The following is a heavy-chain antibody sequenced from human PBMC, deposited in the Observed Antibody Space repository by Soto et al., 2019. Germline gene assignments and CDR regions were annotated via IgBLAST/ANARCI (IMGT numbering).Heavy chain of an antibody. D-gene: IGHD6-19*01. V-gene: IGHV4-30-2*01. CDR2: IYHSVST. J-gene: IGHJ5*02. CDR3: ARAQWLVLDT. Sequence: SETLSLTCTVSGGSISSGGYSWSWIRQPPGTGLEWIGYIYHSVSTYYNPSLRSRVTISLDRSKNHFSLKLSSVSAADTAVYSCARAQWLVLDTCGQGTLVT. CDR1: GGSISSGGYS.